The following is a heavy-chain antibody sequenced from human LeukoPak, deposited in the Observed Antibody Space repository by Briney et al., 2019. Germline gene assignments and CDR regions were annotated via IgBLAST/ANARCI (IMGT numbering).Heavy chain of an antibody. D-gene: IGHD3-22*01. J-gene: IGHJ4*02. CDR1: GFTFSSYG. CDR2: IRYDGSNK. Sequence: GGSLRLSCAASGFTFSSYGMHWVRQAPGKGLEWVAFIRYDGSNKYYADSVKGRFTISRDNSKNTLYLQMNSLRAEDTAVYYCAKDYYYYDSSGYYPNYYFDYWGQGTLVTVSS. CDR3: AKDYYYYDSSGYYPNYYFDY. V-gene: IGHV3-30*02.